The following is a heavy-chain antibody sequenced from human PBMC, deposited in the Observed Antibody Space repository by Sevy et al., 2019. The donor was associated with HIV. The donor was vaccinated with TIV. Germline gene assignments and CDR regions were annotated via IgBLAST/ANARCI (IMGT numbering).Heavy chain of an antibody. CDR3: VRVGDYYDSSGYHYAFDI. D-gene: IGHD3-22*01. CDR2: MNPNSGNT. Sequence: ASVKVSCKASGYTFTSYDINWERQATGPGLEWMGWMNPNSGNTGYAQKFQGRVTMTRNTSISTAYMELSSLRSEDTAVYYCVRVGDYYDSSGYHYAFDIWGQGTMVTVSS. CDR1: GYTFTSYD. V-gene: IGHV1-8*01. J-gene: IGHJ3*02.